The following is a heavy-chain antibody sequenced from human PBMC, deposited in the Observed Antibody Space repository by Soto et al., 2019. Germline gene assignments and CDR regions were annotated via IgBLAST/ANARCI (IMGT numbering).Heavy chain of an antibody. CDR2: ISSSSSYI. CDR1: GFTFISYS. Sequence: GSLRLSCAASGFTFISYSINLFRHSPDKGREWVSSISSSSSYIYYADSVKGRFTISRDNAKNSLYLQMNSLRAEDTAVYYCARDARGVHDFWSGYPNWFDPWGQGTLVTVSS. V-gene: IGHV3-21*01. J-gene: IGHJ5*02. D-gene: IGHD3-3*01. CDR3: ARDARGVHDFWSGYPNWFDP.